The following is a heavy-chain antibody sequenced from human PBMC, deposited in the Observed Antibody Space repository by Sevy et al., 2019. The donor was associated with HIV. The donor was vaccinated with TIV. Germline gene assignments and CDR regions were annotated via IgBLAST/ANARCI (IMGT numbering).Heavy chain of an antibody. Sequence: GGSLRLSCAAFGFTFILYSMIWVRQIPGRGLGWVASLSFGVGKIIQAKSLKGRFTMSRDDSKNAVYLQMNNLRVEDTAIYYCAREGCTKPHDYWGQGTLVPVSS. CDR1: GFTFILYS. V-gene: IGHV3-23*01. J-gene: IGHJ4*02. CDR2: LSFGVGKI. CDR3: AREGCTKPHDY. D-gene: IGHD2-8*01.